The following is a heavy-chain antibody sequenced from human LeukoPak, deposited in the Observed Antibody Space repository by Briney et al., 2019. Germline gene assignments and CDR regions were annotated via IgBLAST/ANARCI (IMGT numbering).Heavy chain of an antibody. CDR1: GFTFSGYG. J-gene: IGHJ4*02. Sequence: GGSLRLSCAASGFTFSGYGMQWVRQAPDKGLEWVAVISHDGTVTHYAESVKGRFTISRDQAKNTLYLQMSSLRVEDTGLYYCAKERPERSATCFDYWGQGTLVTVSP. CDR3: AKERPERSATCFDY. V-gene: IGHV3-30*18. D-gene: IGHD2-15*01. CDR2: ISHDGTVT.